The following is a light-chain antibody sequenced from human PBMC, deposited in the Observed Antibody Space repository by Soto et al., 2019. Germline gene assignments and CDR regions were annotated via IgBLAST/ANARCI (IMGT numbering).Light chain of an antibody. CDR1: QSVSSN. V-gene: IGKV3-15*01. CDR3: QQYNNWPL. J-gene: IGKJ1*01. CDR2: GAS. Sequence: EIVMTQSPATLSVSPVERATLSCRSSQSVSSNLAWYQQKPGQAPRLLIYGASTRATGIPARFSGSGSGTEFTLTISSLQSEDFAVYYCQQYNNWPLFGQGTKVEIK.